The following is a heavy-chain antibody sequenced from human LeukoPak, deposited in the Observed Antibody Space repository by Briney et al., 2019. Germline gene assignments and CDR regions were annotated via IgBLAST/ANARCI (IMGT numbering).Heavy chain of an antibody. Sequence: PGGSLRLSCAASGFTLSSHDMHWVRQDAEKGLEWVSAIGTAGDTHYADSAKGRFTISRENVKNSLYLQMNSLRDGDTAVYYCAREIAPVGRWHFDLWGRGTLVTVSS. CDR2: IGTAGDT. D-gene: IGHD6-13*01. J-gene: IGHJ2*01. CDR1: GFTLSSHD. V-gene: IGHV3-13*04. CDR3: AREIAPVGRWHFDL.